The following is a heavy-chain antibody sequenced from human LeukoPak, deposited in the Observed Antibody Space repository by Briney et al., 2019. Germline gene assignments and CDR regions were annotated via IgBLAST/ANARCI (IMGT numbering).Heavy chain of an antibody. CDR3: TRSGGSYLYYFDY. D-gene: IGHD1-26*01. J-gene: IGHJ4*02. CDR1: GFTFSSYA. Sequence: GGSLRLSCAASGFTFSSYAMSWVRQAPGKGLEWVGFIRSKAYGGTTEYAASVKGRFTISRDDSKSIAYLQMNSLKTEDTAVYYCTRSGGSYLYYFDYWGQGTLVTVSS. V-gene: IGHV3-49*04. CDR2: IRSKAYGGTT.